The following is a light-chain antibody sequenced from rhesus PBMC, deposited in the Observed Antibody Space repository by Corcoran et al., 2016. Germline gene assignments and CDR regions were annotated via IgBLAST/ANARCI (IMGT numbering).Light chain of an antibody. CDR2: KAS. CDR1: QGISSW. V-gene: IGKV1-21*01. J-gene: IGKJ1*01. CDR3: QRYYSTPWT. Sequence: DIQMTQSPSSLSASVGDRVTITCRASQGISSWFAWYQQKPGKAPKRLINKASSLQSGVPPRVSGSGSGTDFTLTISSLQPEDFATYYCQRYYSTPWTFGQGTKVEIK.